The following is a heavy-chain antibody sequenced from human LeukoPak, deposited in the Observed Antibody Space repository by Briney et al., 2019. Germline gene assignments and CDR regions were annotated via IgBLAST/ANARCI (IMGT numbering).Heavy chain of an antibody. V-gene: IGHV3-30-3*01. CDR2: ISYDGSNK. D-gene: IGHD2-2*01. J-gene: IGHJ4*02. CDR3: ARDRGVVPAAIFDY. CDR1: GFTLSSYA. Sequence: GGSLRLSCAASGFTLSSYAMHWVRQAPGKGLEWVAVISYDGSNKYYADSVKGRFTISRDNSKNTLYLQMNSLRAEDTAVYYCARDRGVVPAAIFDYWGQGTLVTVSS.